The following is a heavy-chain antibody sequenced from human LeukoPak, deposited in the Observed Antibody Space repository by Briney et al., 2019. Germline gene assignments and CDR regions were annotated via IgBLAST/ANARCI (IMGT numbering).Heavy chain of an antibody. Sequence: ASVKVSCKASGYTFIGYYIHWVRQAPGQGLEWMGRINPNSGDTNYAQKFQGRVTMTRDTSISTAYMELSRLRSEDTAVYYCARAGTGVFYYGMDVWGQGTTVTVSS. CDR1: GYTFIGYY. J-gene: IGHJ6*02. D-gene: IGHD1-14*01. CDR3: ARAGTGVFYYGMDV. CDR2: INPNSGDT. V-gene: IGHV1-2*06.